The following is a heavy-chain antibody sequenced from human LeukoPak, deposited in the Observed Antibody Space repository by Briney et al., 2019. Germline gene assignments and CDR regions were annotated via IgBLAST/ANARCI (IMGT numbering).Heavy chain of an antibody. CDR2: MYSGGGT. CDR1: GFSVTRNY. Sequence: GGSLRLSCAASGFSVTRNYVSWVRQAPGKRLEWVSLMYSGGGTSYADSVKGRFTISRDTSKNTLYLQMSSLRAEDTALYYCARYDNGKDYFDYWGQGTLVTVSS. J-gene: IGHJ4*02. CDR3: ARYDNGKDYFDY. D-gene: IGHD1-1*01. V-gene: IGHV3-53*01.